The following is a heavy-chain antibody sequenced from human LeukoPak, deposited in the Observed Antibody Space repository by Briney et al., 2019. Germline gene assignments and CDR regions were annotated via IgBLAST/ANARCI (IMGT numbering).Heavy chain of an antibody. Sequence: GGSLRLSCAASGFTVSSNYMSWVRQAPGKGVEWVSVIYSGGSTYYADSVKGRFTISRDNSKNTLYLQMNSLRAEDTAVYYCARAMTTVTTGWFDPWGQGTLVTVSS. J-gene: IGHJ5*02. CDR3: ARAMTTVTTGWFDP. CDR2: IYSGGST. V-gene: IGHV3-53*01. D-gene: IGHD4-17*01. CDR1: GFTVSSNY.